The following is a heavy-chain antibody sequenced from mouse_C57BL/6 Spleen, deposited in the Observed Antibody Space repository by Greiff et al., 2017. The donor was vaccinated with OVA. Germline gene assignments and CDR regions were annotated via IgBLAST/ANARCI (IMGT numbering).Heavy chain of an antibody. D-gene: IGHD1-1*01. V-gene: IGHV1-52*01. Sequence: QVHVKQPGAELVRPGSSVKLSCKASGYTFTSYWMHWVKQRPIQGLEWIGNIDPSDSETHYNQKFKDKATLTVDKSSSTAYMQLSSLTSEDSAVYYCARDYGSSYRWYFDVWGTGTTVTVSS. CDR2: IDPSDSET. CDR1: GYTFTSYW. CDR3: ARDYGSSYRWYFDV. J-gene: IGHJ1*03.